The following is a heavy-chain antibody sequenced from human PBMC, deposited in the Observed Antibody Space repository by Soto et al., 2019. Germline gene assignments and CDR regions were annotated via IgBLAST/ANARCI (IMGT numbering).Heavy chain of an antibody. Sequence: PSVKVSCKASGYTFTSYGISWVRQAPGQGLEWMGWISAYNGNTNYAQKLQGRVTMTTDTSTSTAYMELRSLRSDDTAVYYCARDNGGRNPPNGGTDYWGQGTLVTVSS. CDR3: ARDNGGRNPPNGGTDY. V-gene: IGHV1-18*01. D-gene: IGHD2-15*01. CDR1: GYTFTSYG. CDR2: ISAYNGNT. J-gene: IGHJ4*02.